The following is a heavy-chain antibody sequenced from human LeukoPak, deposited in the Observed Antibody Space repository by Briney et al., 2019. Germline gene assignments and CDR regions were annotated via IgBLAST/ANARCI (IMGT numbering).Heavy chain of an antibody. CDR3: AREGGRYCSSTSCYI. V-gene: IGHV4-59*12. CDR2: IYYSGST. Sequence: SETLSLTCTASGGSTSSYYWSWIRQPPGKGLEWIGYIYYSGSTNYNPSLKSRVTISVDTSKNQFSLKLSSVTAADTAVYYCAREGGRYCSSTSCYIWGQGTLVTVSS. J-gene: IGHJ4*02. D-gene: IGHD2-2*02. CDR1: GGSTSSYY.